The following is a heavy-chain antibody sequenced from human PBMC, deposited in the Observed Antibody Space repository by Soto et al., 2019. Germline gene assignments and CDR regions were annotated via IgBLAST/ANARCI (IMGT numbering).Heavy chain of an antibody. V-gene: IGHV5-51*01. D-gene: IGHD3-10*01. CDR2: IYPGDSDT. CDR1: GYRFTNYW. J-gene: IGHJ6*02. Sequence: PGESLKISCKGSGYRFTNYWIAWVRQMPGKGLEWMGIIYPGDSDTRYSPSFQGQVTISADTSISTAFLQWTSLKASDTAMYYFAGGGVRGVITRTRDYYGMDVWGQGTTVTVS. CDR3: AGGGVRGVITRTRDYYGMDV.